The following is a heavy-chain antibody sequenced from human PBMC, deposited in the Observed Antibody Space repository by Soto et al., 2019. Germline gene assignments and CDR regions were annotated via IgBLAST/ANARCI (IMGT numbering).Heavy chain of an antibody. D-gene: IGHD4-17*01. CDR2: IWYDGSNK. CDR3: ARESQTTADY. Sequence: QVQLVESGGGVVQPGRSLRLSCAASGFTFSSYGMHWVRQAPGKGLEWVAVIWYDGSNKYYADSVKGRFTISRDNSKNTLYLQMNSRRAEDTTVYYCARESQTTADYWGQGTLVTVSS. J-gene: IGHJ4*02. V-gene: IGHV3-33*01. CDR1: GFTFSSYG.